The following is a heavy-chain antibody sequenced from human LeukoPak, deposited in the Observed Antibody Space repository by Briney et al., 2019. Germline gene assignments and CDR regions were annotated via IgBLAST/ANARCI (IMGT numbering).Heavy chain of an antibody. V-gene: IGHV3-48*01. CDR1: GITFGYYS. CDR3: AKVPYNTALGYCSGGSCYALDY. D-gene: IGHD2-15*01. Sequence: PGGSLRFSCAASGITFGYYSMNWVRQAPGKGLEWISYISSSSSIIYNADSVKGRFTISRDNARNSLYLQMNSLRAEDTAVYYCAKVPYNTALGYCSGGSCYALDYWGQGTLVTVSS. CDR2: ISSSSSII. J-gene: IGHJ4*02.